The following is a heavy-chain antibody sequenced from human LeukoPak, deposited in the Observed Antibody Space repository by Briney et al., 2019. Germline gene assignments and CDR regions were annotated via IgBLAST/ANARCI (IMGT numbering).Heavy chain of an antibody. Sequence: GGSLRLSCAASGFTVSSNYMSWVRQAPGKGLEWVSIIYAGGSTDYADSVKGRFTISRDNSKNTLYLQMNSLRTEDTAVYYCATSRGSGFDYWGQGTLVTVSS. CDR2: IYAGGST. D-gene: IGHD1-26*01. CDR3: ATSRGSGFDY. V-gene: IGHV3-53*01. CDR1: GFTVSSNY. J-gene: IGHJ4*02.